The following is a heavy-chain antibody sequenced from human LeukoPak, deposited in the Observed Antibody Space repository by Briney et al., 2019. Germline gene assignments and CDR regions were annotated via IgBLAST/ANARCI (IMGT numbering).Heavy chain of an antibody. J-gene: IGHJ4*02. V-gene: IGHV3-30-3*01. CDR1: GFTFSSYA. D-gene: IGHD2-8*01. Sequence: PGRSLRLSCAASGFTFSSYAMHWVRQAPGKGLEWVAVISYDGSNKYYADSVKGRFTISRDNSKNTLYLQMNSLRAEDTAVYYCARVDGYCTNGVCYTRGYFDYWGQGTLVTVSS. CDR3: ARVDGYCTNGVCYTRGYFDY. CDR2: ISYDGSNK.